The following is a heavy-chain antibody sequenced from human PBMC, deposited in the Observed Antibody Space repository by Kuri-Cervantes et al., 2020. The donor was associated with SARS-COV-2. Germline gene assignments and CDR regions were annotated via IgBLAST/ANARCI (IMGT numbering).Heavy chain of an antibody. CDR1: GYSISSGGYF. V-gene: IGHV4-30-2*01. D-gene: IGHD3-3*01. Sequence: SETLSLTCAASGYSISSGGYFRSWIRQPPGQGLEWIGSIYQAGSTFYNPSLKSRVSISLDRTKNQYSPNLSSVTAADTAVYYCVAAILGVDTGYFQHWGQGTLVTVSS. CDR3: VAAILGVDTGYFQH. CDR2: IYQAGST. J-gene: IGHJ1*01.